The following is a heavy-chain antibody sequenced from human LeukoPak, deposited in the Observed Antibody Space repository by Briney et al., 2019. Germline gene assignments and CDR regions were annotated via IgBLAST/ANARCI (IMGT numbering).Heavy chain of an antibody. CDR1: GFSFSRYG. CDR2: IRYDGSNK. D-gene: IGHD3-22*01. V-gene: IGHV3-30*02. CDR3: AKDLAMIVVVGDAFDI. J-gene: IGHJ3*02. Sequence: GGSLRLSYAASGFSFSRYGMHWVRQAPGKGLEWVAFIRYDGSNKYYADSVKGRFTISRDNSKNTLYLQMNSLRAEDTAVYYCAKDLAMIVVVGDAFDIWGQGTMVTVSS.